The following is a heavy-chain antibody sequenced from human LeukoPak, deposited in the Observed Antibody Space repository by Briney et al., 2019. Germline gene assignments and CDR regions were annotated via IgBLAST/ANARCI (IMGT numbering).Heavy chain of an antibody. CDR3: AREMVYCSSTSCYRVHAFDI. CDR1: GFTFSSYA. Sequence: GGSLRLSCAASGFTFSSYAMSWVRQAPGKGLEWVSGISGSGGSTYYADSVKGRFTISRDNSKNTLYLQMNSLRAEDTAVYYCAREMVYCSSTSCYRVHAFDIWGQGTMVTVSS. J-gene: IGHJ3*02. CDR2: ISGSGGST. D-gene: IGHD2-2*02. V-gene: IGHV3-23*01.